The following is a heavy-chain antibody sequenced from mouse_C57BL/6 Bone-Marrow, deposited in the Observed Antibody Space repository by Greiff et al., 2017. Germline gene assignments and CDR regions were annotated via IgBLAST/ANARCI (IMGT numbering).Heavy chain of an antibody. D-gene: IGHD1-1*01. V-gene: IGHV1-81*01. J-gene: IGHJ1*03. CDR3: ERSDCGCSYVGWYFDV. CDR1: GYTFTSYW. Sequence: QVQLQQSGAELVRPGASVKLSCKASGYTFTSYWINWVKQRPGQGLEWIGEIYPSDGNTNYNEKFKGKATLTAERSSSTAYMELRRLTSEDSAVYVCERSDCGCSYVGWYFDVWGTGTTVTVSS. CDR2: IYPSDGNT.